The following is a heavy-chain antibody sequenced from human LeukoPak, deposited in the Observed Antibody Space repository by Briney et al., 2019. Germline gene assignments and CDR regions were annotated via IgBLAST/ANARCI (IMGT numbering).Heavy chain of an antibody. J-gene: IGHJ4*02. CDR1: EFSVGSNY. D-gene: IGHD5-12*01. CDR3: ARGPSGYHST. CDR2: IYSGGST. Sequence: PGGSLRLSCAASEFSVGSNYMTWVRQAPGKGLEWVSLIYSGGSTYYADSVKGRFTISRDNSKNTLYLQMNSLRAEDTAVHYCARGPSGYHSTGGQGTLVTVSS. V-gene: IGHV3-66*01.